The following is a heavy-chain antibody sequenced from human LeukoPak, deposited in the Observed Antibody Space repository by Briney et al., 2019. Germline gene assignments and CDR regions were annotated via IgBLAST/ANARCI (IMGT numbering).Heavy chain of an antibody. Sequence: SETLSLTCTVSGGSISSYYWSWIRQPPEKRLEWRRYIYYSGSTNYNPSLKSRVTISVDTSKNQFSLKLSSVTAADTAVYYCAREPCGGDCYSGYFDYWGQGTLVTVSS. J-gene: IGHJ4*02. V-gene: IGHV4-59*01. CDR2: IYYSGST. CDR1: GGSISSYY. D-gene: IGHD2-21*02. CDR3: AREPCGGDCYSGYFDY.